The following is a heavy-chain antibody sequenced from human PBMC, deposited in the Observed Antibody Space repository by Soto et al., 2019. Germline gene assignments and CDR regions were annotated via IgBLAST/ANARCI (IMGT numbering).Heavy chain of an antibody. Sequence: EVQLVESGGGLVQPGGSLRLSCAASGFTSSSYWINWVRQAPRKGLVWVSRISNDGSSTNYADSVKGRFTISSDNAKNTVYLQRNSLRAEDTAVYYCARDTYYYDSSDHFAADAVDSWGQGTMVTVSS. J-gene: IGHJ3*02. D-gene: IGHD3-22*01. CDR3: ARDTYYYDSSDHFAADAVDS. CDR2: ISNDGSST. V-gene: IGHV3-74*01. CDR1: GFTSSSYW.